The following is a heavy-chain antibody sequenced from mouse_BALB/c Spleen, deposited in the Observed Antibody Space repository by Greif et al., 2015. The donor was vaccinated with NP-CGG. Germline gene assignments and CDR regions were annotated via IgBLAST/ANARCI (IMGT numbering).Heavy chain of an antibody. CDR1: GYAFSSSW. V-gene: IGHV1-82*01. CDR2: IYPGDGDT. CDR3: ARGPEGYYAMDY. J-gene: IGHJ4*01. Sequence: VQLQQSGPELVKPGASVKISCKASGYAFSSSWMNWVKQRPGQGLEWIGRIYPGDGDTNYNGKFKGKATLTADKSSSTAYMQLSSLTSVDSAVYFCARGPEGYYAMDYWGQGTSVTVSS.